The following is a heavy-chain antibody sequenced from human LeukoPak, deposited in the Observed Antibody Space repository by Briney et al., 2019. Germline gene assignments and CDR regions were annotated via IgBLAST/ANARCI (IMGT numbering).Heavy chain of an antibody. D-gene: IGHD3-10*01. CDR3: AKSDSGSGYYYYYMDV. J-gene: IGHJ6*03. CDR2: ISYDGSNK. CDR1: GFTFSSYG. V-gene: IGHV3-30*18. Sequence: GGSLRLSCAASGFTFSSYGMHWVCQAPGKGLEWEAVISYDGSNKYYADSVKGRFTISRDNSKNTLYLQMNSLRAEDTAVYYCAKSDSGSGYYYYYMDVWGKGTTVTISS.